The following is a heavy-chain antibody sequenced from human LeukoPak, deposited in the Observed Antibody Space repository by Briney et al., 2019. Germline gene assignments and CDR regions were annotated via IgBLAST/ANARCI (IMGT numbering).Heavy chain of an antibody. CDR1: GFTFSSYW. CDR2: INSDGSGT. Sequence: PGGSLRLSCAASGFTFSSYWMHWVRQAPGKGLGWVSRINSDGSGTTYADSVKGRVTISRDNAKNTLYLQMNTLRAEDTAVYYCARGDSSGYNYFDYWGQGTLVTVSS. D-gene: IGHD3-22*01. CDR3: ARGDSSGYNYFDY. V-gene: IGHV3-74*03. J-gene: IGHJ4*02.